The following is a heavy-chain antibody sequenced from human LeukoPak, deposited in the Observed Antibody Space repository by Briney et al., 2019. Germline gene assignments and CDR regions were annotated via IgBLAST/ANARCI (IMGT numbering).Heavy chain of an antibody. V-gene: IGHV1-46*01. CDR2: INPSGGST. CDR3: ARDLYYYGSETNAPDY. CDR1: GYTFTSYY. D-gene: IGHD3-10*01. Sequence: ASVKVSCKASGYTFTSYYMHWVRRAPGQGLEWMGIINPSGGSTSYAQKFQGRVIMTRDTSTSTVYMELSSLRSEDTAVYYCARDLYYYGSETNAPDYWGQGTLVTVSS. J-gene: IGHJ4*02.